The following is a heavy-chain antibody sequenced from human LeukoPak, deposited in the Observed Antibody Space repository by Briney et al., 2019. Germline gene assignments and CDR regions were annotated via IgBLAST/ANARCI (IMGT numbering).Heavy chain of an antibody. V-gene: IGHV3-20*04. CDR3: ARGARGVSGYYFDY. D-gene: IGHD3-10*01. CDR2: INWNGGST. CDR1: GFTFSSYA. Sequence: GGSLRLSCAASGFTFSSYAMSWVRQAPGKGLEWVSGINWNGGSTGYADSVKGRFTISRDNAKNSLYLQMNSLRAEDTAFYYCARGARGVSGYYFDYWGQGTLVTVSS. J-gene: IGHJ4*02.